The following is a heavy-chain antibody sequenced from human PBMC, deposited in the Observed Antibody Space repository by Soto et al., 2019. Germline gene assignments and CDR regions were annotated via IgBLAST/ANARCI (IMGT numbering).Heavy chain of an antibody. V-gene: IGHV3-30*18. CDR2: ISYDGSNK. D-gene: IGHD3-3*01. CDR1: GFTFSNYG. Sequence: GGSLRLSCAASGFTFSNYGMHWVRQAPGKGLEWVAVISYDGSNKYYGDSVKGQFTISRDNSKNTLYLQMDSLRAEDTAVYCCAKDLTPTSRSGYSAIDDWGQGTLVTVS. CDR3: AKDLTPTSRSGYSAIDD. J-gene: IGHJ4*02.